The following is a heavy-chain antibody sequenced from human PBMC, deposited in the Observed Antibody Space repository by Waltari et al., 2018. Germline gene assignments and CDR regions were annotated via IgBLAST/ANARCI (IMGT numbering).Heavy chain of an antibody. CDR1: GGSISSTTYY. Sequence: QLQLQESGPRLVRPSETLSLPCTVSGGSISSTTYYWAWIRQHPGQGLEWICYIHYSGNTYYNPSLRSRVTISVDTSKNQFSLNLRSVTAADTAVYYCARRVVTTGGVDYWGQGTLVTVSS. CDR2: IHYSGNT. D-gene: IGHD2-21*02. CDR3: ARRVVTTGGVDY. J-gene: IGHJ4*02. V-gene: IGHV4-39*07.